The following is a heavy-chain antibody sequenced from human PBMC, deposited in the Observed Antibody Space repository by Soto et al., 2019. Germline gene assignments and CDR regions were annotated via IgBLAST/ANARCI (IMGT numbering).Heavy chain of an antibody. Sequence: QVQLVQSGAEVKKPGASVKVSCKASGYTFTSYAMHWVRQAPGQRLEWMGWINAGNGNTKYSQKFQGRVTITRDTSARTAHMEVRRLRSEGKGVLFLARQDCSWWPSPPGVYFDYWGQGTLVTVSS. CDR3: ARQDCSWWPSPPGVYFDY. J-gene: IGHJ4*02. V-gene: IGHV1-3*01. CDR2: INAGNGNT. D-gene: IGHD2-15*01. CDR1: GYTFTSYA.